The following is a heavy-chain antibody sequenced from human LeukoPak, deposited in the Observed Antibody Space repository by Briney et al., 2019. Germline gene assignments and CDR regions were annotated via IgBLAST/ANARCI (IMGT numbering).Heavy chain of an antibody. Sequence: SETLSLTCTVSGGPISSYYWSWIRQPPGKGLEWIGYIYYSGSTNYNPSLKSRVTISVDTSKNQFSLKLSSVTAADTAVYYCARDYYGSGSLHFDYWGQGTLVTVSS. CDR2: IYYSGST. CDR3: ARDYYGSGSLHFDY. CDR1: GGPISSYY. V-gene: IGHV4-59*01. D-gene: IGHD3-10*01. J-gene: IGHJ4*02.